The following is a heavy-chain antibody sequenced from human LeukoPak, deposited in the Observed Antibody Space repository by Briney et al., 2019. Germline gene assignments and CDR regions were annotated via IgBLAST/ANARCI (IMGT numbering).Heavy chain of an antibody. CDR1: GGSISSSNYY. J-gene: IGHJ5*02. V-gene: IGHV4-39*07. D-gene: IGHD6-13*01. CDR3: ARGGFVAAADYNWFDP. CDR2: IYSRGST. Sequence: PSETLSLTCIVSGGSISSSNYYWGWIRQSPGTGLEWIGSIYSRGSTYYNPSLKSRVIVSSDMSKNQFSLMLNSVTAADTAVYYCARGGFVAAADYNWFDPWGQGTLVTVSS.